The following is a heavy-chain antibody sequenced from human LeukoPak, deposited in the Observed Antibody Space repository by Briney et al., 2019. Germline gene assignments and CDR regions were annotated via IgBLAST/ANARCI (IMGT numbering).Heavy chain of an antibody. Sequence: PGGSLRLSCVGSGFSFSTYDMGWVRQTPGKGLEWVSAISTTGGYTEDADSVKGRFTISRDNSQNKLFLQMHSLRAEDTAVYYCAKKPATIKFPFDIWGQGTLVTVSP. D-gene: IGHD5-24*01. CDR1: GFSFSTYD. J-gene: IGHJ4*02. CDR2: ISTTGGYT. V-gene: IGHV3-23*01. CDR3: AKKPATIKFPFDI.